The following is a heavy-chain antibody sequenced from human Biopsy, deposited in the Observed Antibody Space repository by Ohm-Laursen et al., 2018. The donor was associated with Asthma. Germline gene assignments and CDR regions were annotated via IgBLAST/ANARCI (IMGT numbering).Heavy chain of an antibody. CDR1: GFTFSSYA. V-gene: IGHV3-23*01. J-gene: IGHJ4*02. CDR3: ARPRWGPYGY. Sequence: LSLTCAASGFTFSSYAMSWVRQAPGKGLEWVSAISGSGGSTYYADSVKGRFTISRDNSKNTLYLQMNSLRAEDTAVYYCARPRWGPYGYWGQGTLVTVSS. D-gene: IGHD4-17*01. CDR2: ISGSGGST.